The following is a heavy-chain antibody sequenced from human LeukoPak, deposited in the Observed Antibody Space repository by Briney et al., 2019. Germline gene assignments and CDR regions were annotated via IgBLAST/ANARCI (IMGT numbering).Heavy chain of an antibody. Sequence: ASVKVSCKASGYTFTGYYMHWVRQAPGQGLEWMGWINPNSGGTNYAQKFQGRVTMTRDTSISTAYMELSRLRSDDTAVYYCARASPSYSSSWYTRPNYYYYGMDVWGQGTTVTVSS. J-gene: IGHJ6*02. CDR2: INPNSGGT. D-gene: IGHD6-13*01. CDR3: ARASPSYSSSWYTRPNYYYYGMDV. CDR1: GYTFTGYY. V-gene: IGHV1-2*02.